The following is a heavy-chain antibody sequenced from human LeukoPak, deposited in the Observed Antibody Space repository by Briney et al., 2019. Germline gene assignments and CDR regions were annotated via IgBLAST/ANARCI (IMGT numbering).Heavy chain of an antibody. CDR1: GFTFSNYA. CDR3: AKSGLSKFDY. D-gene: IGHD3-10*01. J-gene: IGHJ4*02. CDR2: ISGSDGTT. V-gene: IGHV3-23*01. Sequence: GGSLRLSCAASGFTFSNYAMSWVRQAPGKGLEWVSGISGSDGTTYYADSVKGRFTISRDNSKNTLYLQMNSLRAEDTAVYYCAKSGLSKFDYWGQGTLVTVSS.